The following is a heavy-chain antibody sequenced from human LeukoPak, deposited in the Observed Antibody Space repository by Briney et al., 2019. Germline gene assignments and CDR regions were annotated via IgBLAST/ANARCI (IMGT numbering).Heavy chain of an antibody. J-gene: IGHJ4*02. Sequence: SETLSLTCTVSGGSISSSSYYWGWIRQPPGKGLEWIGSIYYSGSTYYNPSLKSRVTISVDTSKNQFSLKLSSVTAADTAVYYCARLRYFEPDYFDYWGQGTLVTVSS. D-gene: IGHD3-9*01. CDR2: IYYSGST. CDR1: GGSISSSSYY. V-gene: IGHV4-39*07. CDR3: ARLRYFEPDYFDY.